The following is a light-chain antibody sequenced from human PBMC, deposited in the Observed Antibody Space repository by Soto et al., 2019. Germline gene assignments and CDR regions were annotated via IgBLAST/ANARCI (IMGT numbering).Light chain of an antibody. Sequence: QSALTQPASVSGSPGQSITISCSGISPDFSVSWYQHFPGKAPKLLIFEVSNRPSGVSTRFSGSKSGNMAFLTISGLQSEDEGLYHCSSYSSTTTLFGGGTKLTVL. CDR1: SPDFS. CDR3: SSYSSTTTL. J-gene: IGLJ2*01. CDR2: EVS. V-gene: IGLV2-14*01.